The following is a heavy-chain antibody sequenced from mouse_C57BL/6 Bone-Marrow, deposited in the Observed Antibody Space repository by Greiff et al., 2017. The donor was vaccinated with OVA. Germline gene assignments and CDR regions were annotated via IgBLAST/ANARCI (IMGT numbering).Heavy chain of an antibody. CDR3: ARDHPDGGVGY. D-gene: IGHD1-1*02. J-gene: IGHJ2*01. Sequence: EVQLVESGGGLVKPGGSLKLSCAASGFTFSSYAMSWVRQTPEKRLEWVATISDGGSYTYYPDNVKGRFTISRDNAKNNLYLQMSHLKSEDTAMYYCARDHPDGGVGYWGQGTTLTVSS. V-gene: IGHV5-4*01. CDR1: GFTFSSYA. CDR2: ISDGGSYT.